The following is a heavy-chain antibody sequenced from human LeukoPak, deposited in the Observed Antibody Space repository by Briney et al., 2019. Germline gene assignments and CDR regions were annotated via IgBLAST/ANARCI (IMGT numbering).Heavy chain of an antibody. D-gene: IGHD2/OR15-2a*01. CDR3: ARGAVLLISFYFDY. CDR2: TYYRSKWYN. Sequence: SQTLSLTCAISGDSASSNSAAWNWIRQSPSRGLEWLGRTYYRSKWYNDYAVSVKSRITINPDTSKNQFSLQLNSVTPEDTAVYYCARGAVLLISFYFDYWGQGTLVTVSS. V-gene: IGHV6-1*01. J-gene: IGHJ4*02. CDR1: GDSASSNSAA.